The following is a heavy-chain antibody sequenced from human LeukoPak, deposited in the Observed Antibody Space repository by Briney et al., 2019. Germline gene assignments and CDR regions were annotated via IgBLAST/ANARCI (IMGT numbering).Heavy chain of an antibody. J-gene: IGHJ4*02. D-gene: IGHD4-23*01. CDR3: AKDLYYVGYFDY. CDR2: ISGSGGST. CDR1: GLTFSSYA. Sequence: PGGSLRLSCAASGLTFSSYAMSWVRQAPGKGLEWVSAISGSGGSTYYADSVKGRFTISRDNSKSTLYLQMNSLRAEDTAVYYCAKDLYYVGYFDYWGQGTLVTVSS. V-gene: IGHV3-23*01.